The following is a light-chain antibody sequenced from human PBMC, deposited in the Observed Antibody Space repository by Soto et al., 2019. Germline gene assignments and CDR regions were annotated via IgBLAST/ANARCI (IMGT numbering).Light chain of an antibody. CDR3: QQYNNYPYT. J-gene: IGKJ2*01. CDR2: GAS. V-gene: IGKV3D-7*01. CDR1: QSVSSSY. Sequence: PGERVTLSCRASQSVSSSYLTWYQQKPGQAPRLLIYGASTRATTIPARFSGSGSGSDFTLTISSLQPDDFATYYCQQYNNYPYTFGQGTKVEIK.